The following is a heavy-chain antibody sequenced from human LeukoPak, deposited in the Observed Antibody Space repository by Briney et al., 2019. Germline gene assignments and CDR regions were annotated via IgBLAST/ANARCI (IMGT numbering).Heavy chain of an antibody. V-gene: IGHV1-2*04. CDR1: GYTFTGYY. Sequence: ASVKVSCKASGYTFTGYYMHWVRQAPGQGLEWMGWINPNSGGTNYAQKFQGWVTMTRDTSISTAYMELSRLRSDDTAVYYCARAHSSSWYEVGAAFDIWGQGTMVTVSS. J-gene: IGHJ3*02. CDR2: INPNSGGT. CDR3: ARAHSSSWYEVGAAFDI. D-gene: IGHD6-13*01.